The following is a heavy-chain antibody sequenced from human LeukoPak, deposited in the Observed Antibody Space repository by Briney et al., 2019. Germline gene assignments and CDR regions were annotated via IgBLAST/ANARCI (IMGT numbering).Heavy chain of an antibody. J-gene: IGHJ6*02. D-gene: IGHD3-9*01. Sequence: SETLSLTCAVYGGSFSGYYWSWIRQPPGKGLEWIGYIYYSGSTNYNPSLKSRVTISVDTSKNQFSLKLSSVTAADTAVYYCARDPSVLRYFDWSSYYYGMDVWGQGTTVTVSS. CDR1: GGSFSGYY. CDR2: IYYSGST. CDR3: ARDPSVLRYFDWSSYYYGMDV. V-gene: IGHV4-59*01.